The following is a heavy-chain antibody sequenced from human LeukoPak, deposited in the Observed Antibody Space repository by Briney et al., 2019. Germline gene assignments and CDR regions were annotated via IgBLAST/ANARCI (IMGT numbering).Heavy chain of an antibody. Sequence: KASETLSLTCAVYGGSFSGYYWSWIRQPPGKGLEWIGEINHSGSTNYNPSLKSRVTISVDTSKNQFSLKLSSVTAADTAVYYCARAAISVGAWFDPWGQGTLVTVSS. CDR1: GGSFSGYY. J-gene: IGHJ5*02. V-gene: IGHV4-34*01. D-gene: IGHD1-26*01. CDR2: INHSGST. CDR3: ARAAISVGAWFDP.